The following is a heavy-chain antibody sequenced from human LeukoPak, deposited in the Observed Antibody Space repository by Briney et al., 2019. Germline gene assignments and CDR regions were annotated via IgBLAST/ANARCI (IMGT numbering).Heavy chain of an antibody. D-gene: IGHD2-15*01. Sequence: SQTLSLTCAVSGGSISSGGYSWSWIRQPPGKGLEWIGYTYHSGSTYYNPSLKSRVTISVDRSKNQFSLKLSSVTAADTAVYYCARVAGIRIFDIWGQGTMVTVSS. CDR1: GGSISSGGYS. CDR2: TYHSGST. J-gene: IGHJ3*02. CDR3: ARVAGIRIFDI. V-gene: IGHV4-30-2*01.